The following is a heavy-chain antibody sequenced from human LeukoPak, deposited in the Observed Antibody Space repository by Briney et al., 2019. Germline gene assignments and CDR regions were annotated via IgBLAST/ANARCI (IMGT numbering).Heavy chain of an antibody. CDR1: GGTFTSYA. J-gene: IGHJ5*02. D-gene: IGHD1-26*01. CDR2: IIPISGTT. CDR3: ARKLRLGGNWFDP. V-gene: IGHV1-69*13. Sequence: ASVKVSCKTSGGTFTSYAITWVRQAPGQGLEWMGKIIPISGTTNYAQKFQGRVTFTADESTSTAYMELSSLRSEDTALYYCARKLRLGGNWFDPWGQGTLVTVSS.